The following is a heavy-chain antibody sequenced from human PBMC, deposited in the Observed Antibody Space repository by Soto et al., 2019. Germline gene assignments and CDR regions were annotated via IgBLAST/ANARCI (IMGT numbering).Heavy chain of an antibody. CDR1: GFTFTSFA. J-gene: IGHJ4*02. V-gene: IGHV3-30*09. CDR3: ARCLTETVSALGY. D-gene: IGHD2-8*01. Sequence: QVQLVESGGGVVQTGASLRLSCSASGFTFTSFAIHWVRQAPGKGLEWVAVISENGVNKYSAESVRGRFVISRDNSKNTVELEMNSLRPEDTAVYFCARCLTETVSALGYWGQGTLVSVSS. CDR2: ISENGVNK.